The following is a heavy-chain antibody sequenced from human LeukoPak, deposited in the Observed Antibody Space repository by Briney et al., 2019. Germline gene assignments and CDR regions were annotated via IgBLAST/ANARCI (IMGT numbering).Heavy chain of an antibody. CDR3: ARDRRIAVAVTPFDY. Sequence: SETLSLTCTVSGGSINTYFWSWIRQPPGKGLEWIGNIYYTGSTSYNPSLESRVTISLDTSKNQFSLRLSSVTAADTAMYYCARDRRIAVAVTPFDYWGQGTLVTVSS. J-gene: IGHJ4*02. V-gene: IGHV4-59*12. D-gene: IGHD6-13*01. CDR1: GGSINTYF. CDR2: IYYTGST.